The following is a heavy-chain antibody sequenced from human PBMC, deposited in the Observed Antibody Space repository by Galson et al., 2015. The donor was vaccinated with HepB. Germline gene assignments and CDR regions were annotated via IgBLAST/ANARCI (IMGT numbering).Heavy chain of an antibody. V-gene: IGHV3-30*18. Sequence: SLRLSCAASGFTFSSYGMHWVRQAPGKGLEWVAVISYDGSNKYYADSVKGRFTISRDNSKNTLYLQMNSLRAEDTAVYYCAKDVREGDFWSGYYPLPYYYYGMDVWGQGTTVTVSS. J-gene: IGHJ6*02. CDR1: GFTFSSYG. D-gene: IGHD3-3*01. CDR3: AKDVREGDFWSGYYPLPYYYYGMDV. CDR2: ISYDGSNK.